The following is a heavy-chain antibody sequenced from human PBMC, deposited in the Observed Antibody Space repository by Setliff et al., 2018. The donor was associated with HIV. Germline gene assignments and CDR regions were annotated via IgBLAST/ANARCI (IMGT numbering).Heavy chain of an antibody. V-gene: IGHV4-59*01. CDR3: ARASRWGSIPFDY. Sequence: PSETLSLTCTVSGDSISDYYWTWIRQPPGKGLEWIGYIYYSGSTNYNPSLKSRVTISVDTSKNQFSLKLTSLTAADTAVYFCARASRWGSIPFDYWGQGTLVTVSS. CDR1: GDSISDYY. D-gene: IGHD2-21*01. CDR2: IYYSGST. J-gene: IGHJ4*02.